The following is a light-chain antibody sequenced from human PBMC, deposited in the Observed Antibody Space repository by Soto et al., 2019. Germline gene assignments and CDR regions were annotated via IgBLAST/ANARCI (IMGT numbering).Light chain of an antibody. CDR3: QQYYIFPLA. J-gene: IGKJ4*01. V-gene: IGKV1D-8*01. CDR1: QGVSTY. Sequence: VLWMTQSPSLLSASTGDRVTITCRTSQGVSTYVAWYQQKPGKPPKPLIYAASTLHSGVPARFSGSGSGTDFTLTISGLQYEDFATYYCQQYYIFPLAFGGGTKADIK. CDR2: AAS.